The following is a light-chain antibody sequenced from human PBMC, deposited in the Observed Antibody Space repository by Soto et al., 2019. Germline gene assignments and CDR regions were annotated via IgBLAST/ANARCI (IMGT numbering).Light chain of an antibody. Sequence: VQMTQSPSSLSASVGDRVTITCRASQDGYTFVAWYRQRPGRAPELLIYDASTLQAGVPSRFSGDGFGTHFILTISSLQPEDVATYYCQHYNKAPWTFGQGTKV. CDR3: QHYNKAPWT. J-gene: IGKJ1*01. CDR2: DAS. CDR1: QDGYTF. V-gene: IGKV1-27*01.